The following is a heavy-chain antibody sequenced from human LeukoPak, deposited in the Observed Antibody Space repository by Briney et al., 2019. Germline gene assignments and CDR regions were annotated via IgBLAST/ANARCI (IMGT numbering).Heavy chain of an antibody. CDR2: IRSKGYGGTT. CDR3: ARDHDRYCSGGSCSEFDY. Sequence: GGSLRLSCAASGFTFSSYGMHWVRQAPGKGLECVGFIRSKGYGGTTEYAASVKGRFTISRDDSKSIAYLQMNSLKTEDTAFYYCARDHDRYCSGGSCSEFDYWGQGTLVTVSS. V-gene: IGHV3-49*04. CDR1: GFTFSSYG. J-gene: IGHJ4*02. D-gene: IGHD2-15*01.